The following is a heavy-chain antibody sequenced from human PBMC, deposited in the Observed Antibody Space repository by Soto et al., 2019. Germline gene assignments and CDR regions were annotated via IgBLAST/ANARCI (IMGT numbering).Heavy chain of an antibody. D-gene: IGHD3-22*01. Sequence: SETLSLTCAVHGGSFSGYYWDWIRQPPGKGLEWIGEVNHGGTSNYNPSLKSRAIISVDTSKNQFSLKLSSATAADTAVYYCARHGPQGSGNYYDYFDYWGQGTLVTVSS. J-gene: IGHJ4*02. CDR1: GGSFSGYY. CDR2: VNHGGTS. CDR3: ARHGPQGSGNYYDYFDY. V-gene: IGHV4-34*01.